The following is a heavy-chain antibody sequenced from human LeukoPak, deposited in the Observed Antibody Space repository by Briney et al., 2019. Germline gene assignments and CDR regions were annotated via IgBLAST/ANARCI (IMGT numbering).Heavy chain of an antibody. CDR2: IYHSGST. J-gene: IGHJ4*02. D-gene: IGHD2-21*02. CDR1: GGSISSGGYS. V-gene: IGHV4-30-2*01. CDR3: ARVSGVVTAIEFDY. Sequence: SETLSLTCAVSGGSISSGGYSWSWIRQPPGKGLEWIVYIYHSGSTYYNPSLKSRVTISVDRYKNQFSLKLSSVTAADTAVYYCARVSGVVTAIEFDYWGQGTLVTVSS.